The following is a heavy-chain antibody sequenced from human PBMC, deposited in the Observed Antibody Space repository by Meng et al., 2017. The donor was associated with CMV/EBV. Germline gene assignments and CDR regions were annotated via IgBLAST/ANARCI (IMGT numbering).Heavy chain of an antibody. J-gene: IGHJ5*02. CDR3: ARGGGKYYYDSSGYYNGGWFDP. D-gene: IGHD3-22*01. CDR1: A. CDR2: IIPIFGTA. V-gene: IGHV1-69*05. Sequence: AIGWGRQAPGQGREWMGGIIPIFGTANYEQKFQGRVTITTDESTSTAYMELSSLRSEDTAVYYCARGGGKYYYDSSGYYNGGWFDPWGQGTLVTVSS.